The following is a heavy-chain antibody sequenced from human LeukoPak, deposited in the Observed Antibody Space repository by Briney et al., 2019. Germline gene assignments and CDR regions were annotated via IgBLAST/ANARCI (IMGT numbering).Heavy chain of an antibody. J-gene: IGHJ4*02. CDR1: GFTFSSYA. CDR2: ISYDGSNK. V-gene: IGHV3-30*04. CDR3: ARDRTRVSHYDILTGYYNIGYFDY. D-gene: IGHD3-9*01. Sequence: GGSLRLSCAASGFTFSSYAMHWVRQAPGKGLEWVAVISYDGSNKYYADSVKGRFTISRDNSKNTLYLQMNSLRAEDTAVYYCARDRTRVSHYDILTGYYNIGYFDYWGQGTLVTVSS.